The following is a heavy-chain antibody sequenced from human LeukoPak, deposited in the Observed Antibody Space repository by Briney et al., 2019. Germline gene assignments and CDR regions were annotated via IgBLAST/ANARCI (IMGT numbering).Heavy chain of an antibody. CDR3: ARGDWAPFDY. CDR2: IDQDGGGK. CDR1: GFTFSDYW. Sequence: GGSPRLSCAASGFTFSDYWMNWVRQAPGKGLEWVANIDQDGGGKYYLDSVKGRFTISRDNAKNSLYLQINSLRAEDTAVYYCARGDWAPFDYWGQGSLLTVSS. D-gene: IGHD2-21*02. V-gene: IGHV3-7*01. J-gene: IGHJ4*02.